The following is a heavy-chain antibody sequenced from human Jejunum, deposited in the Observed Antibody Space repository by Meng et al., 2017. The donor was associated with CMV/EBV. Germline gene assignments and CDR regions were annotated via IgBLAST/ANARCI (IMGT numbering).Heavy chain of an antibody. D-gene: IGHD4-17*01. J-gene: IGHJ6*02. CDR1: GFAFSSYW. Sequence: GFAFSSYWITWVRQAPGSGLEWVANVNLDGTETYYVDSVRDRFTISRDNAKNSLFLQMNNLRVDDTAVYSCARIVAYGDAHYGMDVWGQGTTVTVSS. CDR2: VNLDGTET. CDR3: ARIVAYGDAHYGMDV. V-gene: IGHV3-7*01.